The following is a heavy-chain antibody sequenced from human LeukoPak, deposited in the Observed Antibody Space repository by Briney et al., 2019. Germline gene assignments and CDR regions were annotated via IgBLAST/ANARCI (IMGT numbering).Heavy chain of an antibody. V-gene: IGHV3-30*04. CDR2: ISYDGSNK. D-gene: IGHD3-10*01. J-gene: IGHJ4*02. CDR1: GFTFSSCA. CDR3: ARDRYGSALSY. Sequence: GGSLRLSCAASGFTFSSCAMHWVRQAPGKGLEWVAVISYDGSNKYYADSVKGRFTISRDNSKNTLYLQMNSLRAEDTAVYYCARDRYGSALSYWGQGTLVTVSS.